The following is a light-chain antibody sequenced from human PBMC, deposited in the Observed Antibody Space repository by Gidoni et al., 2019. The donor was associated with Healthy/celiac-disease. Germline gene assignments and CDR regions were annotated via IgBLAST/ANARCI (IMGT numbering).Light chain of an antibody. V-gene: IGKV1-39*01. CDR3: QQSFSAPPT. J-gene: IGKJ4*01. Sequence: DIQMTQYPSSLSASGGDRVTITCRASQSISSYLNWYQQKPGRAPKLLIYAASNLHGGVPSRFSGSGSGTDFTLTISSLQPEDFATYYCQQSFSAPPTFGGGTKVEIK. CDR1: QSISSY. CDR2: AAS.